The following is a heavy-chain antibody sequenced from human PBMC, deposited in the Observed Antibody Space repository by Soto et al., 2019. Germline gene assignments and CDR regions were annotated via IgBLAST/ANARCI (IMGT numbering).Heavy chain of an antibody. CDR2: IGTAGDT. CDR3: ARDRASLRGRYYYGMDV. J-gene: IGHJ6*02. D-gene: IGHD1-26*01. V-gene: IGHV3-13*01. Sequence: EVQLVESGGGLVQPGGSLRLSCAASGFTFSSYDMHWVRQATGKGLEWVSAIGTAGDTYYPGSVKGRFTISRENAKNSLYLQMNSLRAGDTAVYYCARDRASLRGRYYYGMDVWGQGTTFTVSS. CDR1: GFTFSSYD.